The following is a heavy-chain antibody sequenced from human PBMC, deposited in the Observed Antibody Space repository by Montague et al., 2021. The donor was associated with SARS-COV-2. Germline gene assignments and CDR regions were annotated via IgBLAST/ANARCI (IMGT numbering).Heavy chain of an antibody. V-gene: IGHV3-23*01. D-gene: IGHD1-14*01. CDR2: ISGFGGGT. Sequence: SLRLSCAASGFIFTNYGMNWVRRAPRKGLESVAGISGFGGGTYYSDSVKGRFTISRATSNSTLFLQMDGLRAEDTAIYYCAKSFSGTRNWFDIWGQGTLVTVSS. CDR1: GFIFTNYG. CDR3: AKSFSGTRNWFDI. J-gene: IGHJ5*02.